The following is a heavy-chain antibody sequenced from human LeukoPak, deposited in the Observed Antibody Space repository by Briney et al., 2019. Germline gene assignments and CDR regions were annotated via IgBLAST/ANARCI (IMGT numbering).Heavy chain of an antibody. D-gene: IGHD3-3*01. CDR3: ARGVTIFGVVISYMDV. J-gene: IGHJ6*03. CDR2: INPNSGGT. CDR1: GYTFTGYY. Sequence: ASVNVSCKASGYTFTGYYMHWVRQAPGQGLEWMGWINPNSGGTNYAQKFQGRVTMTRDTSISTAYMELSRLRSDDTAVYYCARGVTIFGVVISYMDVWGKGTTVTVSS. V-gene: IGHV1-2*02.